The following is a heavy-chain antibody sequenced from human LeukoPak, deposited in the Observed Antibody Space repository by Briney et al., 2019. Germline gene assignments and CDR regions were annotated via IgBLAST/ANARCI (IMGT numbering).Heavy chain of an antibody. J-gene: IGHJ5*02. CDR3: AKTGGPIDCSGGSCYSLRGWFDP. V-gene: IGHV4-39*01. D-gene: IGHD2-15*01. CDR2: IYYSGST. CDR1: GGSISSSSYY. Sequence: SETLSLTCTVSGGSISSSSYYWGWIRQPPGKGLEWIGSIYYSGSTYYNPSLKSRVTISVDTSKNRFSLKLSSVTAADTAVYYCAKTGGPIDCSGGSCYSLRGWFDPWGQGTLVTVSS.